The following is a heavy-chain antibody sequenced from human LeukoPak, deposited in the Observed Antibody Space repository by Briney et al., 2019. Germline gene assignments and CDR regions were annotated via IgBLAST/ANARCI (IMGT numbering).Heavy chain of an antibody. CDR1: GFTFSSYV. D-gene: IGHD5-18*01. J-gene: IGHJ4*02. V-gene: IGHV3-23*01. Sequence: PAGSLRLSCAASGFTFSSYVMSWVRQAPGKGLEWVSNISGSGASTYYADSVKGRFTIYRDNSKNRLYLQMNSLRAEDTAVYYCTKQSDIVPQSSYGHFDYWGQGTLVTVSS. CDR3: TKQSDIVPQSSYGHFDY. CDR2: ISGSGAST.